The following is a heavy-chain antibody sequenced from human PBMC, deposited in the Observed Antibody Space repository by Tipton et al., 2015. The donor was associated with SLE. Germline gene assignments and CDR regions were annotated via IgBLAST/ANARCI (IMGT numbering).Heavy chain of an antibody. CDR1: GFTISNYG. Sequence: LRLSCVASGFTISNYGIHWVRQPPGRGLEWIGYMHYRGDTHYNPSLKSRVTISVDTSKIHFSLNLSSVTAADTAVYYCARQRTIGGKDYGMDVWGQGTTVTVSS. J-gene: IGHJ6*02. CDR3: ARQRTIGGKDYGMDV. V-gene: IGHV4-59*08. CDR2: MHYRGDT. D-gene: IGHD3-16*01.